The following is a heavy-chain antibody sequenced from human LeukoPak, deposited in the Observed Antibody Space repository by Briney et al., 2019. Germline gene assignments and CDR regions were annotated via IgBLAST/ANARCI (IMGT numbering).Heavy chain of an antibody. CDR3: ARVPFDYYDSSGPFDY. CDR2: INSDGSST. D-gene: IGHD3-22*01. Sequence: GGSLRLSCAAAGFTFSSYWMHWVRQAPGKGLVWVSRINSDGSSTSYADSVKGRFTISRDNAKNTLYLQMNSLRAEDTAVYYCARVPFDYYDSSGPFDYWGQGTLVTVSS. J-gene: IGHJ4*02. CDR1: GFTFSSYW. V-gene: IGHV3-74*01.